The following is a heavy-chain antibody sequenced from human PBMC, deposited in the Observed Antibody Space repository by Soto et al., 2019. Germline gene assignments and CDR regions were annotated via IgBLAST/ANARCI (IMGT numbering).Heavy chain of an antibody. Sequence: QVQLVQSGAEVKKPGSSVKVSCKASGGTFSSYAISWVRQAPGQGLEWMGGIIPIFGTANYAQKFQGRVTITADESTSTAYMELSSLRSEDTAVYYCARDVAAQCIRTSCPPDYYCYGMDVWGQGTTVTVSS. CDR1: GGTFSSYA. J-gene: IGHJ6*02. D-gene: IGHD2-2*01. V-gene: IGHV1-69*12. CDR2: IIPIFGTA. CDR3: ARDVAAQCIRTSCPPDYYCYGMDV.